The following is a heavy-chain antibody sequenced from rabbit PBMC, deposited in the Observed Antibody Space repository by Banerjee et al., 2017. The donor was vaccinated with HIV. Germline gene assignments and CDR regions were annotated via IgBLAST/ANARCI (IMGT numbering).Heavy chain of an antibody. V-gene: IGHV1S40*01. CDR3: ARDLAGVIGWNFNL. Sequence: QSLEESGGDLVKPGASLTLTCTASGFSVSYTYYMCWVRQAPGKGLEWIACIYGGSSGSTYYASWAKGRFTISKTSTTTVTLQMTSLTAADTATYFCARDLAGVIGWNFNLWGQGTLVTVS. CDR2: IYGGSSGST. D-gene: IGHD4-1*01. CDR1: GFSVSYTYY. J-gene: IGHJ4*01.